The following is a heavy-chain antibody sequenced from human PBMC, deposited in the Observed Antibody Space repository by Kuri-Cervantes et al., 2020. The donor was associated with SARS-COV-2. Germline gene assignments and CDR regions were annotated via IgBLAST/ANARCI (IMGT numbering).Heavy chain of an antibody. J-gene: IGHJ6*02. CDR1: GGTFNIYA. Sequence: SVKVSCKASGGTFNIYAMTWVRQAPGQGLEWMGGIVPMLGIPNYVEKFQGRFSITADKSTSTVYMELSSLRSEDTAVYYCARDGTDYYYGMDVWGQGTTVTVSS. D-gene: IGHD1-26*01. V-gene: IGHV1-69*10. CDR2: IVPMLGIP. CDR3: ARDGTDYYYGMDV.